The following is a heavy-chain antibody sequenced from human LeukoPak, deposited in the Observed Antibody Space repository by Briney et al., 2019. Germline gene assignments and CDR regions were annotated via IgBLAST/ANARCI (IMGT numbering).Heavy chain of an antibody. D-gene: IGHD4-17*01. J-gene: IGHJ4*02. CDR2: IYSDGRT. Sequence: PGGSLRLSCAASGSTVSSNYMSWVRQAPGKGLEWVSIIYSDGRTYYADSVRGRFTISRDNSKNTLYLQMNSLRAEDTAVYYCARDFAPYGDYVLGYWGQGTLVTVSS. V-gene: IGHV3-53*01. CDR1: GSTVSSNY. CDR3: ARDFAPYGDYVLGY.